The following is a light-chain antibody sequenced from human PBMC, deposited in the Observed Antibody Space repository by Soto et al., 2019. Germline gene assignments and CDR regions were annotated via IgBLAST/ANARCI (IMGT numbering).Light chain of an antibody. CDR2: AAS. Sequence: DIQMTQSPSSLSASVGDRVTITCRASQSISTYLNWNQQKPGKAPKLLIYAASSLQTGVPSRFSGSGSGTDFTLTITSLQPEDFATYSCQQSYSTLRWTFGQGTKVEIK. V-gene: IGKV1-39*01. J-gene: IGKJ1*01. CDR3: QQSYSTLRWT. CDR1: QSISTY.